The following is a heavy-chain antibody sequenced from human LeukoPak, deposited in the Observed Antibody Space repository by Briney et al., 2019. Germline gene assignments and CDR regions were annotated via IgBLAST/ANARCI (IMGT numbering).Heavy chain of an antibody. D-gene: IGHD6-19*01. Sequence: GGSLRLSCGASGFTLIDYNMHWVRQAPVKGLEYVAFIQFDGTTEYYTDSVKGRFTMSRDKSKNTLYLQMNSLRGGDTAVYYCARGAAVALELWGQGTLVTVSS. V-gene: IGHV3-30*02. CDR3: ARGAAVALEL. CDR1: GFTLIDYN. CDR2: IQFDGTTE. J-gene: IGHJ4*02.